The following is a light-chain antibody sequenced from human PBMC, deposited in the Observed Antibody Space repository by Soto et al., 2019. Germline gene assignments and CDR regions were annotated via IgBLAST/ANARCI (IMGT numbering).Light chain of an antibody. J-gene: IGKJ1*01. CDR3: QQNLGVHT. Sequence: EIVMTQSPATLSVSPGERATLSCRASQSVSSNLAWYQQKPGQAPRLLIYDASNRATGIPARFSGSGSGTDFTLTISSLEPEDSAVYYCQQNLGVHTFGQGTKVDIK. V-gene: IGKV3D-15*01. CDR1: QSVSSN. CDR2: DAS.